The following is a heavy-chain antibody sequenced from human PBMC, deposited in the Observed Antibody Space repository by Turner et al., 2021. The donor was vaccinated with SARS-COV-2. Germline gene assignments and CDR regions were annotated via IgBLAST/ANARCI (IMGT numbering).Heavy chain of an antibody. Sequence: QVQPVESGGGVVQPGRSLRLSCAASGFTFSSYGMHWVRQAPGKGLRWVAVIWFDGRNKYYANSVKGRFTISRDNSKNTLYLQMNSLRAEDTAVYYCVRNDYDFWSGYPDSWGQGTLVTVSS. CDR3: VRNDYDFWSGYPDS. CDR2: IWFDGRNK. V-gene: IGHV3-33*01. CDR1: GFTFSSYG. D-gene: IGHD3-3*01. J-gene: IGHJ4*02.